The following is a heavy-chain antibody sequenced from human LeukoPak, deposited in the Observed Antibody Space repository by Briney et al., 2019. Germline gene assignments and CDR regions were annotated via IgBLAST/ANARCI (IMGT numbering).Heavy chain of an antibody. CDR3: ARDSPHRKDIVATRIDY. CDR2: ISAYNGNT. D-gene: IGHD5-12*01. CDR1: GYTFTSYG. J-gene: IGHJ4*02. V-gene: IGHV1-18*01. Sequence: ASVKVSCKASGYTFTSYGISWVRQAPGQGLEWMGWISAYNGNTNYAQKLQGRVTMTTDTSTSTAYMGLRSLRSDDTAVYYCARDSPHRKDIVATRIDYWGQGTLVTVSS.